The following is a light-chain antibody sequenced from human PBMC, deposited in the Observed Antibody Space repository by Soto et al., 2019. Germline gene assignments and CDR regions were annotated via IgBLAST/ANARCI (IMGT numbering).Light chain of an antibody. CDR3: CSYAGSSLYA. J-gene: IGLJ1*01. V-gene: IGLV2-23*02. CDR1: SSDVGSYNL. CDR2: EVS. Sequence: QSALTQPASGSGSPGRSITISCTGTSSDVGSYNLVSWYQQHPGKAPKLMIYEVSKRPSGVSNLFSGSKSGNTASLTISGLQAEDEADYYCCSYAGSSLYAFGTGTKVTV.